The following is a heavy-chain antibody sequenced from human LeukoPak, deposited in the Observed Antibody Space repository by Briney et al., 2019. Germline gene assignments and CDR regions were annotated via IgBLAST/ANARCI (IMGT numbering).Heavy chain of an antibody. CDR3: ANSRYSSSWSFDY. V-gene: IGHV3-21*04. D-gene: IGHD6-13*01. Sequence: GGSLRLSCAASGFTFSSYSMNWVRQAPGKGLEWVSSISSSSSYIYYADSVKGRFTISRDNSKNTLYLQMSSLRAEDTAVYYCANSRYSSSWSFDYWGQGTLVTVSS. CDR2: ISSSSSYI. J-gene: IGHJ4*02. CDR1: GFTFSSYS.